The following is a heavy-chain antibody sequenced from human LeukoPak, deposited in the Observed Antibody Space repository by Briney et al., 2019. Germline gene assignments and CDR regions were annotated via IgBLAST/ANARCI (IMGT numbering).Heavy chain of an antibody. Sequence: PSETLSLTCAVYGGSFSGYYWGWIRQPPGKGLEWIGEINHSGSTNYNPSLKSRVTISVDTSKNQFSLKLSSVTAADTAVYYCARSWAVTTHYYYYMDVWGKGTTVTVSS. V-gene: IGHV4-34*01. D-gene: IGHD4-11*01. CDR1: GGSFSGYY. CDR3: ARSWAVTTHYYYYMDV. CDR2: INHSGST. J-gene: IGHJ6*03.